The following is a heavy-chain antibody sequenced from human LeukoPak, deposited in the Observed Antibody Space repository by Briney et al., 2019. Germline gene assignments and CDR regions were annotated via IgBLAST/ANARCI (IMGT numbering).Heavy chain of an antibody. Sequence: QPGGSLRLSCAASGFTFSSYGMSWVRQAPGKGLEWVSAISGSGGSTYYADSVKGRFTISRDNSKDTLYLQMNSLRAEDTAVYYCAKGAFRLNYYYYMDVWGKGTTVTVSS. CDR2: ISGSGGST. CDR3: AKGAFRLNYYYYMDV. CDR1: GFTFSSYG. J-gene: IGHJ6*03. V-gene: IGHV3-23*01. D-gene: IGHD2-8*01.